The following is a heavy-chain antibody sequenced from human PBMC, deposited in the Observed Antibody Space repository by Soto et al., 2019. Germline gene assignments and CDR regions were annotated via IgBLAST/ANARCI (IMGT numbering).Heavy chain of an antibody. CDR1: GYTFTGYY. J-gene: IGHJ6*02. CDR2: INPNSGGT. Sequence: ASVKVSCKASGYTFTGYYMHWVRQAPGQGLEWMGWINPNSGGTNYAQKFQGRVTMTRDTSISTAYMELSRLRSDDTAVYYCARDVDPDYYYYGMDVWGQGTTVTVSS. D-gene: IGHD5-12*01. CDR3: ARDVDPDYYYYGMDV. V-gene: IGHV1-2*02.